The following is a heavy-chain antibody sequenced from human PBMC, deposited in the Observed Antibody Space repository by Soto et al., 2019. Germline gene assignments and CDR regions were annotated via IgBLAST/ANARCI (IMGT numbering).Heavy chain of an antibody. CDR2: ISGSGRPT. J-gene: IGHJ6*02. CDR3: AKIPTTAVAYYYGMDV. V-gene: IGHV3-23*01. CDR1: GFSFSSYA. Sequence: GGSLRLSCAASGFSFSSYAMTWVRQAPGKGLEWVSGISGSGRPTYYADSVKGRFTISRDNSKNTLYLQMNSLRADDTAVYYCAKIPTTAVAYYYGMDVWGRGTTVTVSS. D-gene: IGHD4-17*01.